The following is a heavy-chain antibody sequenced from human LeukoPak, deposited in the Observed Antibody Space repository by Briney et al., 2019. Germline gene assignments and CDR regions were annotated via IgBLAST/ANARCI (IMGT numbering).Heavy chain of an antibody. V-gene: IGHV3-74*01. CDR1: GFTFSGHW. D-gene: IGHD4-17*01. CDR2: IFSDGSGP. Sequence: GGSLRLSCAAAGFTFSGHWMSWVRQAPGKGLVWVSRIFSDGSGPTYVDSVKGRFTISRDNAKNTVHLQMNSLRAEDTAVYYCTRSREYGALFDYWGQGTLVTVSS. J-gene: IGHJ4*02. CDR3: TRSREYGALFDY.